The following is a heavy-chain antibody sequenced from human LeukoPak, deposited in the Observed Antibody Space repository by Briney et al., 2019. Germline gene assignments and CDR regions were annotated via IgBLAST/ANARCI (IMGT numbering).Heavy chain of an antibody. CDR3: ARRGYSSGFYYFDY. V-gene: IGHV4-59*01. J-gene: IGHJ4*02. CDR1: GGSISSYY. Sequence: SETLSLTCTVSGGSISSYYWSWIRQPPGKGLEWIGYIYYSGSTNYNPSLKSRVTISVDTSKNQFSLKLSSVTAADTAVYYCARRGYSSGFYYFDYWGQGTLVTVSS. D-gene: IGHD6-19*01. CDR2: IYYSGST.